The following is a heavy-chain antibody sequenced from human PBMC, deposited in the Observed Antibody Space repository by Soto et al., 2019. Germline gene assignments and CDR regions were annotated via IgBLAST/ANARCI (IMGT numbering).Heavy chain of an antibody. V-gene: IGHV3-53*04. CDR1: GFTVSSNY. D-gene: IGHD4-17*01. CDR3: AREYGDYDSWFDP. CDR2: IYSGGST. Sequence: GGSLRLSCAASGFTVSSNYMSWVRQAPGKGLEWVSVIYSGGSTYYADSVKGRFTISRHNSKNTLYLQMNSLRAEDTAVYYCAREYGDYDSWFDPWGQGTLVTVSS. J-gene: IGHJ5*02.